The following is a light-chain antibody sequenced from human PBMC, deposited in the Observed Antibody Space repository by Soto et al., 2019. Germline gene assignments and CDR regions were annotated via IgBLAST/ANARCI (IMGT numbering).Light chain of an antibody. CDR1: QSVSSY. V-gene: IGKV3-11*01. J-gene: IGKJ5*01. CDR2: DAS. CDR3: QQRSNWPPIT. Sequence: DIVLTQSPANMYMSPGERTNLSCRASQSVSSYLAWYQQKPGQAPRLLIYDASNRATSIPARFSGSGSGTDFTLTISSLEPEDFAVYYCQQRSNWPPITFGQGTRLEIK.